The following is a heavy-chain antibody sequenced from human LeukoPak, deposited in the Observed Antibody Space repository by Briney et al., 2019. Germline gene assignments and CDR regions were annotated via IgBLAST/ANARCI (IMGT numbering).Heavy chain of an antibody. D-gene: IGHD5-12*01. J-gene: IGHJ3*02. V-gene: IGHV3-30-3*01. CDR1: GFTFSSLA. CDR3: TRDSGYNAFDI. Sequence: GGSLRLSCAASGFTFSSLAMHWVRQAPGKGLEWVAFISYDAINKYYTDSVKGRFTISRDNAKNSLYLQMNSLRGEDTAVYYCTRDSGYNAFDIWGQGTMVTVSS. CDR2: ISYDAINK.